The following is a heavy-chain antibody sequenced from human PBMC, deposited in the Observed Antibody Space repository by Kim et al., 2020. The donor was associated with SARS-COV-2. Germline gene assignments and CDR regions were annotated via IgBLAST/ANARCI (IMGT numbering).Heavy chain of an antibody. Sequence: SVKVSCKASGGTFSSYAISWVRQAPGQGLEWMGGIIPIFGTANYAQKFQGRVTITADESTSTAYMELSSLRSEDTAVYYCARGPPSSGWYSGSYFQHWGQGTLVTVSS. D-gene: IGHD6-19*01. CDR3: ARGPPSSGWYSGSYFQH. V-gene: IGHV1-69*13. CDR2: IIPIFGTA. CDR1: GGTFSSYA. J-gene: IGHJ1*01.